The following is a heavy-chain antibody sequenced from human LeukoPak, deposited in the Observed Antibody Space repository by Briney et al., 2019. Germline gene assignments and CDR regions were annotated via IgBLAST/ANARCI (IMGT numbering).Heavy chain of an antibody. CDR2: IIPILGIA. CDR3: AREEVGKLELINDY. Sequence: RASVTVSCKASGYTFTGYYMHWVRQAPGQGLEWMGRIIPILGIANYAQKFQGRVTITADKSTSTAYMELSSLRSEDTAVYYCAREEVGKLELINDYWGQGTLVTVSS. CDR1: GYTFTGYY. D-gene: IGHD1-7*01. V-gene: IGHV1-69*04. J-gene: IGHJ4*02.